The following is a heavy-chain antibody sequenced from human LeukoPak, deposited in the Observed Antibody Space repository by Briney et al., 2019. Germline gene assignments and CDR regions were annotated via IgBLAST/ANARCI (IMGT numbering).Heavy chain of an antibody. D-gene: IGHD5-12*01. Sequence: GGSLRLSCAASGFTFSSYAMHWVRQAPGKGLEWVAVISYDGSNKYYADSVKGRFTISRDNSKNTLYPQMNSLRAEDTAVYYCAREWHYYGMDVWGQGTTVTVSS. CDR2: ISYDGSNK. J-gene: IGHJ6*02. CDR1: GFTFSSYA. CDR3: AREWHYYGMDV. V-gene: IGHV3-30-3*01.